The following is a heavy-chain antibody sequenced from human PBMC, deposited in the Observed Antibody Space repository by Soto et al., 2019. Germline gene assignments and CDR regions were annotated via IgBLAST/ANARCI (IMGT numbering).Heavy chain of an antibody. D-gene: IGHD6-13*01. Sequence: GESLKISCKGSGYSFTSYWIGWVRQMPGKGLEWMGIIYPGDSDTRYSPSFQGQVTISADKSISTAYLQWSSLKASDTAMYYCARHHDPSGYSSSIDYWGQGTLVTVSS. CDR3: ARHHDPSGYSSSIDY. CDR2: IYPGDSDT. CDR1: GYSFTSYW. J-gene: IGHJ4*02. V-gene: IGHV5-51*01.